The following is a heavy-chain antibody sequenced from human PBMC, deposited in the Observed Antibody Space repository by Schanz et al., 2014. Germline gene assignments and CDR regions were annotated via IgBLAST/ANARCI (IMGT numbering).Heavy chain of an antibody. CDR1: GFTFSRCG. D-gene: IGHD5-12*01. CDR2: IKHDGGEK. V-gene: IGHV3-7*01. Sequence: VQLVESGGGVVQPGRSLRLSCAASGFTFSRCGMHWVRQTPAKGLEWVANIKHDGGEKYYVDSLKGRFTISRDNAKNSLYLQMSSLRAEDTAVYYCVRIYSGYSGGYLDYWGQGTLVTVSS. J-gene: IGHJ4*02. CDR3: VRIYSGYSGGYLDY.